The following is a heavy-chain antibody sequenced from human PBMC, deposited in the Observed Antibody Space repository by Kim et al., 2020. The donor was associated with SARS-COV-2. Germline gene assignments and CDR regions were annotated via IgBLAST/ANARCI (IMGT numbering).Heavy chain of an antibody. Sequence: KSYPDSGKGRFTISRDNSKTTLYLQMNSLRAEDTAVYSCAKRGSTSSFDYWGQGTLLTVSS. V-gene: IGHV3-30*02. J-gene: IGHJ4*02. D-gene: IGHD6-6*01. CDR2: K. CDR3: AKRGSTSSFDY.